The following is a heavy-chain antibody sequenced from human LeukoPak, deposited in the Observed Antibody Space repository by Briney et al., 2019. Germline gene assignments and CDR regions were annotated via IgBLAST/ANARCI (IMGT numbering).Heavy chain of an antibody. Sequence: RGSLRLSCAASGFTFSSYAMTWVRQGPGKGLEWVAGISGSGESTYYADSVKGRFTISRDNSKNTLYLQMNSLRAEDTAVYYCAKTSYHDFWSAPGSHHYLDVWGTGTTVTVSS. D-gene: IGHD3-3*01. CDR3: AKTSYHDFWSAPGSHHYLDV. V-gene: IGHV3-23*01. CDR1: GFTFSSYA. J-gene: IGHJ6*03. CDR2: ISGSGEST.